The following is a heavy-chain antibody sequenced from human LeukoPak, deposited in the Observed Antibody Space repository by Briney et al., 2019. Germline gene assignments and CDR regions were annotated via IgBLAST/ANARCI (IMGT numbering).Heavy chain of an antibody. CDR2: INHSGST. CDR3: ARGRSRYCSSTSCYCDY. J-gene: IGHJ4*02. V-gene: IGHV4-34*01. CDR1: GGSFSGYY. D-gene: IGHD2-2*01. Sequence: PSETLSLTCAVYGGSFSGYYWSWIRQPPGKGLEWIGEINHSGSTNYNPSLKSRVTISVDTSKNQFSLKLSSVTAADTAVYYCARGRSRYCSSTSCYCDYWGQGTLVTVSS.